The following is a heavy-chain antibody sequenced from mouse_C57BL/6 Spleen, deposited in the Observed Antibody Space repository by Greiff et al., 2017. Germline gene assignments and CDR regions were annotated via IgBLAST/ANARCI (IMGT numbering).Heavy chain of an antibody. J-gene: IGHJ4*01. V-gene: IGHV1-69*01. Sequence: VQLQQPGAELVMPGASVKLSCKASGYTFTSYWMHWVKQRPGQGLEWIGEIDPSDSYTNYNQKFKGKSTLTVDKSSSTAYMQLSSLTSEDSAVYYCARRGGGYYYYAMDYWGQGTSVTVSS. CDR3: ARRGGGYYYYAMDY. CDR1: GYTFTSYW. CDR2: IDPSDSYT. D-gene: IGHD2-3*01.